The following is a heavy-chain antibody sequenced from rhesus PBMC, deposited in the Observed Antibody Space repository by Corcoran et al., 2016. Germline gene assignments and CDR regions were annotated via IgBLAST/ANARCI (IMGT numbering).Heavy chain of an antibody. CDR3: ARRFGTSFDY. Sequence: HVQLRESGPAVVKPSDTLSLTCAVSGDSISSPYWWRWVRQSPRTGLEWIGNIFGGTGSSTHSPSLEIRVTISKDTSNNRFSLNLISVTAADNAIYYCARRFGTSFDYWGQGVLVTVSS. J-gene: IGHJ4*01. CDR1: GDSISSPYW. V-gene: IGHV4-93*01. CDR2: IFGGTGSS. D-gene: IGHD4-29*01.